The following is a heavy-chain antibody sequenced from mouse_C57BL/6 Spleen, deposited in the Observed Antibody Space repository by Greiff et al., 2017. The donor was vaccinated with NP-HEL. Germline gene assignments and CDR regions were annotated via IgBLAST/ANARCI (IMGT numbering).Heavy chain of an antibody. J-gene: IGHJ4*01. D-gene: IGHD2-4*01. CDR2: INPNNGGT. Sequence: EVQLQQSGPELVKPGASVKMSCKASGYTFTDYNMHWVKQSHGKSLEWIGYINPNNGGTSYNQKFKGKATLTVNKSSSTAYLELRSLTSEDSAVYYCASPRIYYDYDGRGGYAMDYWGQGTSVTVSS. V-gene: IGHV1-22*01. CDR1: GYTFTDYN. CDR3: ASPRIYYDYDGRGGYAMDY.